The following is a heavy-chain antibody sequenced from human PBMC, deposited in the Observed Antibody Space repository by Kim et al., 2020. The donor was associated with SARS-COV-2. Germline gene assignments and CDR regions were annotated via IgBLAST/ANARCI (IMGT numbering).Heavy chain of an antibody. CDR1: GFTFSSYG. CDR2: ISYDGSNK. J-gene: IGHJ3*02. D-gene: IGHD3-3*01. V-gene: IGHV3-30*18. CDR3: VKGTLREWGAFVI. Sequence: GGSLRLSCAASGFTFSSYGMHWVRQAPGKGLEWVAIISYDGSNKYYADSVKGRFTISRDNSKNTLYLQMDSLRAEDTAVYYCVKGTLREWGAFVIWCHG.